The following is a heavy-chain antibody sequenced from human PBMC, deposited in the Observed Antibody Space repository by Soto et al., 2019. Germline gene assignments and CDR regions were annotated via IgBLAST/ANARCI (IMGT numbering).Heavy chain of an antibody. D-gene: IGHD2-15*01. CDR3: ARGPYCSGGSCYSVVFY. V-gene: IGHV1-8*01. CDR2: MNPNSGNT. J-gene: IGHJ4*02. Sequence: QVQLVQSGAEVKKPGASVKVSCKASGYTFTSYDINWVRQATGQGLEWMGWMNPNSGNTGYAQKFQGRVTMTRNTSISTAYMELSSLRSEDTAVYYCARGPYCSGGSCYSVVFYWGQGTLVTVSS. CDR1: GYTFTSYD.